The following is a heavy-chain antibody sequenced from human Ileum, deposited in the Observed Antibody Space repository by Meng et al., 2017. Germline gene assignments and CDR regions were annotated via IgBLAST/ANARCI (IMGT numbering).Heavy chain of an antibody. Sequence: GGSLRLSCVASGFTFSNYDMRWVRQAPGKGLEGVSVIYRGSDGRTHYADSVRGRFTISRDNSKNTLYLQMNSLRADDTAIYYCTNRPLNAVYWGQGTLVTVSS. CDR2: IYRGSDGRT. J-gene: IGHJ4*02. V-gene: IGHV3-23*01. D-gene: IGHD2-8*01. CDR3: TNRPLNAVY. CDR1: GFTFSNYD.